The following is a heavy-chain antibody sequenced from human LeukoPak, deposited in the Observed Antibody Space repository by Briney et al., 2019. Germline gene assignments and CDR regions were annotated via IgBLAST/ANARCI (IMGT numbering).Heavy chain of an antibody. CDR3: ARDRLDLGGPYYYYGMDV. D-gene: IGHD1-26*01. CDR2: IYYSGST. V-gene: IGHV4-39*07. J-gene: IGHJ6*02. Sequence: SETLSLTCTVSGGSISSSSYYWGWIRQPPGKGLEWIGSIYYSGSTYYNPSLKSRVTISVDTSKNQFSLKLSSVTAADTAVYYCARDRLDLGGPYYYYGMDVWGQGTTVTVSS. CDR1: GGSISSSSYY.